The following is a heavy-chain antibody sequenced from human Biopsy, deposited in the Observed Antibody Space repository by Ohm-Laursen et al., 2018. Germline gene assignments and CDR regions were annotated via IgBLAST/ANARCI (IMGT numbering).Heavy chain of an antibody. D-gene: IGHD4-23*01. CDR1: GFSFSAYH. V-gene: IGHV3-11*01. J-gene: IGHJ6*02. CDR3: ARDTRWSPYSMDV. CDR2: ISGGGTI. Sequence: SLRLSCAASGFSFSAYHMRWIRQAPGRGLEWVSYISGGGTIYYGDSMKGRVTISRDNAKNSLYLQMHSLRAEDTAVYYCARDTRWSPYSMDVWGQGTTVTVSS.